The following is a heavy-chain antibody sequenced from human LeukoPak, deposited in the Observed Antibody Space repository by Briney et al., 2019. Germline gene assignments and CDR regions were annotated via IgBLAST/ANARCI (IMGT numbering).Heavy chain of an antibody. V-gene: IGHV4-39*07. CDR2: MYHSGST. D-gene: IGHD1-26*01. CDR1: GGSISTNNYY. J-gene: IGHJ6*03. CDR3: AKAMGGWDKYYYYYMDV. Sequence: SEPLSLTCTVSGGSISTNNYYWVWIRQPPGKGLEWIGSMYHSGSTYYNPSLRSRVTISLGTSKNQFSLKVNSVTAADTAVYYCAKAMGGWDKYYYYYMDVWGTGTTVTVSS.